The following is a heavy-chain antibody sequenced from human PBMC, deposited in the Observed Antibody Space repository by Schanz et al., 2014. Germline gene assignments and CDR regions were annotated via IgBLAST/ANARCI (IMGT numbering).Heavy chain of an antibody. CDR3: ARRASCSRIGCPFDS. Sequence: EVQLVESGGGLVQPGGSLRLSCAASGFSIRNHAMHWVRQATGAGLEWVSAIGTAGDTFYLDSVKGRFTISRENAKNSLYLQMNSLKTEDTAMYYCARRASCSRIGCPFDSWGQGTLVTVSS. CDR1: GFSIRNHA. D-gene: IGHD2-2*01. CDR2: IGTAGDT. J-gene: IGHJ4*02. V-gene: IGHV3-13*04.